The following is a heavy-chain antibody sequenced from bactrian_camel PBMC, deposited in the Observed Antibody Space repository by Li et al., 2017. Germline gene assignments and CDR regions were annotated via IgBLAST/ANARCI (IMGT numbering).Heavy chain of an antibody. V-gene: IGHV3S53*01. CDR1: GYTYSNGC. J-gene: IGHJ4*01. Sequence: HVQLVESGGGSVQAGGSLTLSCAASGYTYSNGCMGWFRQAPGKEREGVAFIEGDGSTSYADSAKGRFTISVDNANNKLYLDMNDLKPEDTARYICAADDHPFFACYANTIAYAHTYWGQGTQVTVS. CDR2: IEGDGST. D-gene: IGHD4*01. CDR3: AADDHPFFACYANTIAYAHTY.